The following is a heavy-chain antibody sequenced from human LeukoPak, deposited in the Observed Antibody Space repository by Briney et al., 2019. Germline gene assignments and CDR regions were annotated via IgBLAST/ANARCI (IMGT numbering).Heavy chain of an antibody. CDR3: ARAPQLWFGELRHFDY. Sequence: SETLSLTCTVSGGSISSGGYYWSWIRQHPGKGLEWIGYIYYSGSTYYNPSLKSRVTISVDTSKNQFSLKLSSVTAADTAVYYCARAPQLWFGELRHFDYWGQGTLVTVSS. CDR2: IYYSGST. J-gene: IGHJ4*02. V-gene: IGHV4-31*03. D-gene: IGHD3-10*01. CDR1: GGSISSGGYY.